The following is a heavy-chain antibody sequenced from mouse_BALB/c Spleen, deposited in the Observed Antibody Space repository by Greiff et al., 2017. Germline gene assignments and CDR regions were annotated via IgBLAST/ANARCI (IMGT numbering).Heavy chain of an antibody. V-gene: IGHV3-2*02. CDR3: ARAVTTEAWFAY. J-gene: IGHJ3*01. CDR1: GYSITSDYA. D-gene: IGHD2-12*01. Sequence: VQLQQSGPGLVKPSQSLSPTCTVTGYSITSDYAWNWIRQFPGNKLEWMGYISYSGSTSYNPSLKSRISITRDTSKNQFFLQLNSVTTEDTATYYCARAVTTEAWFAYWGQGTRVTGS. CDR2: ISYSGST.